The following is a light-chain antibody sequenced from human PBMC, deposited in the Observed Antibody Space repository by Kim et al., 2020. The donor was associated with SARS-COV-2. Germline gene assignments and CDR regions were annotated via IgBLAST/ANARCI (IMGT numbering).Light chain of an antibody. CDR3: VLYMGGGISV. J-gene: IGLJ3*02. Sequence: GGTVPLTCGLASGPVSSGHYPSWYQQTPGQAPRTLIYTTNTRASGVADRFSGSILGDKAALTISGAQAGDESDYYCVLYMGGGISVFGGGTKVTVL. CDR2: TTN. V-gene: IGLV8-61*01. CDR1: SGPVSSGHY.